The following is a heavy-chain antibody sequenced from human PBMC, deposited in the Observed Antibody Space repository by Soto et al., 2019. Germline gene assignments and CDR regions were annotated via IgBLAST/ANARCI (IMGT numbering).Heavy chain of an antibody. J-gene: IGHJ6*02. CDR1: GFTFGDYA. Sequence: PGGSLRLSCTASGFTFGDYAMSWFLQAPGKGLEWVGFIRSKAYGGTTEYAASVKGRFTISRDDSKSIAYLQMNSLKTEDTAVYYCTRGGGSDTAMGSDDYYYFYGMDVWGQGPTVTVSS. CDR2: IRSKAYGGTT. D-gene: IGHD5-18*01. V-gene: IGHV3-49*03. CDR3: TRGGGSDTAMGSDDYYYFYGMDV.